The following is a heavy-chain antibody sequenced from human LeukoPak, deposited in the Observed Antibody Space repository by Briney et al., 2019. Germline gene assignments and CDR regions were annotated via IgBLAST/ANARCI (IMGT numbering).Heavy chain of an antibody. CDR3: ARMIAVAGGAGGYFDL. CDR1: GFTFSSYG. CDR2: ISYDGSNK. Sequence: GGSLRLSCAASGFTFSSYGMHWVRQAPGKGLEWVAVISYDGSNKYYADSVKGRFTISRDNSKNTLYLQMNSLRAEDTAVYYCARMIAVAGGAGGYFDLWGRGTLVTVSS. V-gene: IGHV3-30*03. D-gene: IGHD6-19*01. J-gene: IGHJ2*01.